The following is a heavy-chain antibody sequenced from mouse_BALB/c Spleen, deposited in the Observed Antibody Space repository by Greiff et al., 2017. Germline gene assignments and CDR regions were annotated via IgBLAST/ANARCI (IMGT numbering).Heavy chain of an antibody. V-gene: IGHV1-15*01. CDR1: GYTFTDYE. CDR2: IDPETGGT. Sequence: QVQLQQSGAELVRPGASVTLSCKASGYTFTDYEMHWVKQTPVHGLEWIGAIDPETGGTAYNQKFKGKATLTADKSSSTAYMELRSLTSEDSAVYCCTSLYDYYAMDYWGQGTSVTVSS. J-gene: IGHJ4*01. CDR3: TSLYDYYAMDY. D-gene: IGHD1-1*01.